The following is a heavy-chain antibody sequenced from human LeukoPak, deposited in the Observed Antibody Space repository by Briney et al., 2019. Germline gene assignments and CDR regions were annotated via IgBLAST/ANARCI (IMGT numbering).Heavy chain of an antibody. CDR1: GYTFTSYY. CDR2: INAGNGNT. V-gene: IGHV1-3*01. D-gene: IGHD3-22*01. J-gene: IGHJ3*02. Sequence: ASVKVSCKASGYTFTSYYMHWVRQAPGQRLEWMGWINAGNGNTKYSQKFQGRVTITRGTSASTAYMELSSLRSEDTAVYYCASLLYYYDSSGYHGAFDIWGQGTMVTVSS. CDR3: ASLLYYYDSSGYHGAFDI.